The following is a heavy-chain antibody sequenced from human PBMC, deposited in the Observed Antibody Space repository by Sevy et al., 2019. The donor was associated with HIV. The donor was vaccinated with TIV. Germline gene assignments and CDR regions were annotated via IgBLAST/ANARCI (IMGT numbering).Heavy chain of an antibody. CDR3: AGYSSSWYPNWFDP. Sequence: GGSLRLSCAASGFTFSSYWMSWVRQAPGKGLEWVANTKQDGSEKYYVDSVKGRFTISRDNAKNSLYLQMNSLRAEDTAVYYCAGYSSSWYPNWFDPWGQGTLVTVSS. CDR1: GFTFSSYW. V-gene: IGHV3-7*03. D-gene: IGHD6-13*01. CDR2: TKQDGSEK. J-gene: IGHJ5*02.